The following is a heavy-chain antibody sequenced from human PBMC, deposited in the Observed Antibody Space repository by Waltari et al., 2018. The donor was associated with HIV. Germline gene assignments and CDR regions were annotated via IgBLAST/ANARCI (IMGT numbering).Heavy chain of an antibody. D-gene: IGHD4-17*01. CDR3: AREATSVTTSGGFDI. V-gene: IGHV4-4*02. J-gene: IGHJ3*02. CDR1: GGSVSRDNW. Sequence: QVQLQESGPGLVKPSGTLSLTCDVSGGSVSRDNWWSWVRQPPGEGLEWIGEISQSGITNYSPSLKSRVTISIDKSRNQFSLKLNSVTAADTAVYYCAREATSVTTSGGFDIWGQGTVVTVSS. CDR2: ISQSGIT.